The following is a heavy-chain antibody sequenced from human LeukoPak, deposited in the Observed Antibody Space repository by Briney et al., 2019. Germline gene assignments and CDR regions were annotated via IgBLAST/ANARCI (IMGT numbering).Heavy chain of an antibody. V-gene: IGHV4-61*02. CDR2: IYTSGST. CDR1: GGSISSGSYY. J-gene: IGHJ4*02. D-gene: IGHD2-21*01. Sequence: PSETLSLTCTVSGGSISSGSYYWSWIRQPAGKGLEWIGRIYTSGSTNYNPSLKSRVTISVDTSKNQFSLKLSSVTAADTAVYYCARGAVIFDYWGLGTLVTVSS. CDR3: ARGAVIFDY.